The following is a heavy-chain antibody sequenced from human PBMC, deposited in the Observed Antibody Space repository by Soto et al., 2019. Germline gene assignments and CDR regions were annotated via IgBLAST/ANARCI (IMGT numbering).Heavy chain of an antibody. D-gene: IGHD4-17*01. V-gene: IGHV1-18*01. J-gene: IGHJ6*03. CDR2: ISAYNGNT. Sequence: QVQLVQSGAEVKKPGASVKVSCKASGYTFTSYGISWVRQATGQGLEWMGWISAYNGNTNYAQKLQGRVTMTTDTSTSTAYMELRSLRSDDTAVYYCARDTYGDYEAFNYYYYYMDVWGKGTTVTVSS. CDR3: ARDTYGDYEAFNYYYYYMDV. CDR1: GYTFTSYG.